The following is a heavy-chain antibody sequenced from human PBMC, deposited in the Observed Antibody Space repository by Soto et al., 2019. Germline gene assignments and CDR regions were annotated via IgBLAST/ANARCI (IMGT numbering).Heavy chain of an antibody. CDR3: ARVVPGAEAWFGP. J-gene: IGHJ5*02. Sequence: ASVKVSCKTSGYTFSNYGITWVRKAPGQPLEWLGWISLYSDGTNYAQKFQGRVSMTTDTSTTTAYMELRSLRSDDTAVYYCARVVPGAEAWFGPWGQGTLVTVSS. V-gene: IGHV1-18*01. D-gene: IGHD2-2*01. CDR1: GYTFSNYG. CDR2: ISLYSDGT.